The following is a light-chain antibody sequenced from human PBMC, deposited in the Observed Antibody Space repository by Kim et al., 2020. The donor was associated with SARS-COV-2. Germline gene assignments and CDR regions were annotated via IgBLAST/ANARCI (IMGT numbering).Light chain of an antibody. Sequence: LSPGERATPSCRASQSLSSYLAWYQQKPGQAPRLLIYDASNRAAGIPARFSGSGSGTDFTLTISSLEPEDFAVYYCQQRSDWPLTFGGGTKVDIK. CDR1: QSLSSY. CDR3: QQRSDWPLT. V-gene: IGKV3-11*01. CDR2: DAS. J-gene: IGKJ4*01.